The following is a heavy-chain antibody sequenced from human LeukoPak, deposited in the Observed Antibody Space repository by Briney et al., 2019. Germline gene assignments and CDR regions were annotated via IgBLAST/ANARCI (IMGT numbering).Heavy chain of an antibody. CDR3: ARSWYDTAMGPDFDY. Sequence: GASVKVSCTTSGYIFTGYYLHWIRQAPGQGLEWMGWINPNSGDTKSAENFQGRVTMTRDTSISTAYMELSRLRSDDTAVYYCARSWYDTAMGPDFDYWGQGTLVTVSS. CDR1: GYIFTGYY. V-gene: IGHV1-2*02. J-gene: IGHJ4*02. D-gene: IGHD5-18*01. CDR2: INPNSGDT.